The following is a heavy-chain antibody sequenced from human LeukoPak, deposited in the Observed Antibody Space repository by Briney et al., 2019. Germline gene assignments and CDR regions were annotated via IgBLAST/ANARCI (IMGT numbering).Heavy chain of an antibody. D-gene: IGHD3-3*01. CDR1: GGSISSSSYY. J-gene: IGHJ3*02. CDR2: IYYSGST. Sequence: PSETLSLTCTVSGGSISSSSYYWGWIRQPPGKGLEWIGSIYYSGSTYYNPSLKSRVTISVDTSKNQFSLKLSSVTAADTAVYYCVTLPLRFLEWLSSHDAFDIWGQGTMVTVSS. V-gene: IGHV4-39*01. CDR3: VTLPLRFLEWLSSHDAFDI.